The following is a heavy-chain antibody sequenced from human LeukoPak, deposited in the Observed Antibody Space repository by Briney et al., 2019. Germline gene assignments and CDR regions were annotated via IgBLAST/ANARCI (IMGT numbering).Heavy chain of an antibody. Sequence: QPGGSLRLSCAASRFTFSSYAMSWVRQAPGKGLEWVSAISGSGGSTYYADSVKGRFTISRDNSKNTLYLQMNSLRAEDTAVYYCAKDRLPLSSAYYYVPFDYWGQGTLVNVSS. J-gene: IGHJ4*02. V-gene: IGHV3-23*01. CDR3: AKDRLPLSSAYYYVPFDY. CDR1: RFTFSSYA. D-gene: IGHD3-22*01. CDR2: ISGSGGST.